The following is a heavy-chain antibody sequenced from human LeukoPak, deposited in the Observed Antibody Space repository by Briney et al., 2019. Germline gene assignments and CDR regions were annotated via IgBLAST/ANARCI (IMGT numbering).Heavy chain of an antibody. D-gene: IGHD6-6*01. CDR3: ARGIGSSSGRAVVGY. CDR2: IKQDGSEK. V-gene: IGHV3-7*01. J-gene: IGHJ4*02. Sequence: PGGSLRLSCAASGFTFSSYWMSWVRQAPGKGLEWVANIKQDGSEKYYVDSVKGRFTISRDNAKNSLYLQMSSLRAEDTAVYYCARGIGSSSGRAVVGYWGQGTLVTVSS. CDR1: GFTFSSYW.